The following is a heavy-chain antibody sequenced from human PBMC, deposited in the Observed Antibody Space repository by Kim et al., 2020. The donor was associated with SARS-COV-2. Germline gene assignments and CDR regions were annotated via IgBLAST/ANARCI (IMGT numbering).Heavy chain of an antibody. Sequence: KGRFTISRDNSKNTLYLQMNSLRAEDTAVYYCARWINYYDSSGYYSYFDYWGQGTLVTVSS. CDR3: ARWINYYDSSGYYSYFDY. V-gene: IGHV3-53*01. J-gene: IGHJ4*02. D-gene: IGHD3-22*01.